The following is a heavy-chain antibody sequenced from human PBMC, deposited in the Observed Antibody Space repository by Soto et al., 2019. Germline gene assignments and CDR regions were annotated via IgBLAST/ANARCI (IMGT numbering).Heavy chain of an antibody. CDR2: IYYSGST. J-gene: IGHJ4*02. Sequence: TSETLSLTCTVSGGSISSGDYYWSWIRQPPGKGLEWIGYIYYSGSTYYNPSLKSRVTISVDTSKNQFSLKLSSVTAADTAVYYCARGIPPNVIIFDCWGQGTLVTVSS. CDR3: ARGIPPNVIIFDC. V-gene: IGHV4-30-4*01. CDR1: GGSISSGDYY. D-gene: IGHD2-21*01.